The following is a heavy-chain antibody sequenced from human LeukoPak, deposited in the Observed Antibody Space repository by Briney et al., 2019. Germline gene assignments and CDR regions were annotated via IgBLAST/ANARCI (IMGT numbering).Heavy chain of an antibody. CDR3: ARTNYMGYFDY. D-gene: IGHD1-7*01. CDR2: IYYSGST. CDR1: GGSISSYY. J-gene: IGHJ4*02. V-gene: IGHV4-59*01. Sequence: SETLSLTCTVSGGSISSYYWSWIRQPPGKGLEWIGYIYYSGSTNYNPSLKSRVTISVDTSKDQFSLKLSSVTAAGTAVYYCARTNYMGYFDYWGQGTLVTVSS.